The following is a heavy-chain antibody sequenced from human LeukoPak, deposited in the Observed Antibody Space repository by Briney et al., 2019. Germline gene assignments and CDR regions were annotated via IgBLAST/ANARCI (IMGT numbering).Heavy chain of an antibody. CDR2: IRYDGSNK. CDR3: AKDRFVGSDSGYETDY. CDR1: GFTFSSYG. V-gene: IGHV3-30*02. D-gene: IGHD5-12*01. Sequence: PGGSLRLSCAASGFTFSSYGMHWVRQAPGKGLEWVAFIRYDGSNKYYADSVKGRFTISRDNSKNTLYLQMNSLRAEDTAVYYCAKDRFVGSDSGYETDYWGQGTLVTVSS. J-gene: IGHJ4*02.